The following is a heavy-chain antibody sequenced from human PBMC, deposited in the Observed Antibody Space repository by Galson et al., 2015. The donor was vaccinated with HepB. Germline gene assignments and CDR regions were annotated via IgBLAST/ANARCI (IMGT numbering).Heavy chain of an antibody. CDR3: TRRVDDYGDHEAFDI. Sequence: SLRLSCAASGFTFSGSAMHWVRQASGKGLEWVGRIRSKANSYATAYAASVKGRFTISRDDSKNTAYLQMNSLKTEDTAVYYCTRRVDDYGDHEAFDIWGQGTMVTVSS. V-gene: IGHV3-73*01. CDR1: GFTFSGSA. D-gene: IGHD4-17*01. CDR2: IRSKANSYAT. J-gene: IGHJ3*02.